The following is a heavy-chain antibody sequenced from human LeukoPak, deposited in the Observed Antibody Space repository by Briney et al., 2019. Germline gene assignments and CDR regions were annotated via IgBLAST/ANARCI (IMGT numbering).Heavy chain of an antibody. CDR1: GYSFTGYY. CDR2: INPKSGGT. Sequence: GASVKVSCKASGYSFTGYYMHWVRQAPGQGLEWMGWINPKSGGTNYAQKFQGRVTMTRDTSISTAYMELSSLRSDDRAMYYCARGYYGSGSYIDAFDIWGQGTMVTVSS. CDR3: ARGYYGSGSYIDAFDI. J-gene: IGHJ3*02. V-gene: IGHV1-2*02. D-gene: IGHD3-10*01.